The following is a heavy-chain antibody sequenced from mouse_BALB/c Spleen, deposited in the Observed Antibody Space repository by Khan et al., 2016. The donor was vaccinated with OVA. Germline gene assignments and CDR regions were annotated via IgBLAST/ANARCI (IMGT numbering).Heavy chain of an antibody. D-gene: IGHD2-13*01. J-gene: IGHJ3*01. V-gene: IGHV5-4*02. CDR2: ISDGGSYT. CDR1: GFTFSDYY. CDR3: ARGYYGEPFAY. Sequence: EVELVESGGGLVKPGGSLKLSCAASGFTFSDYYMYWVRQTPEKRLEWLATISDGGSYTYYPDSVKGRFTISRDDAQNNLYLQMSSLKSEDTAMYYCARGYYGEPFAYWGQGTLVTISA.